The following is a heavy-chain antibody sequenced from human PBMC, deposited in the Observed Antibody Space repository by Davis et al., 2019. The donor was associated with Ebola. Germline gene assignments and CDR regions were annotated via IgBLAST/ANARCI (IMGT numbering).Heavy chain of an antibody. CDR1: GITVSTNQ. J-gene: IGHJ1*01. V-gene: IGHV3-53*01. D-gene: IGHD3-10*02. CDR3: ARGVLS. CDR2: IYAGGRT. Sequence: GESLKISCAASGITVSTNQMNWVRQSPGKGLEWVSTIYAGGRTYYADSVKGRFAISRDNAKNSLYLHMTSLRAEDTAVYFCARGVLSWGQGTLVTVSS.